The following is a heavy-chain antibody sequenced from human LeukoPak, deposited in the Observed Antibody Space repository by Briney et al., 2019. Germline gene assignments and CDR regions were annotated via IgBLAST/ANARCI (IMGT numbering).Heavy chain of an antibody. CDR3: ASRHGYCSSTSCHRGAFDI. Sequence: GRSLRLSCAASGFTFSNYAMHWVRQAPGKGLEWVAVISYDGSTKYYADSVKGRFTISRDNSKNTLYLQMNSLRAEDTAVYYCASRHGYCSSTSCHRGAFDIWGQGTMVTVSS. V-gene: IGHV3-30-3*01. CDR1: GFTFSNYA. CDR2: ISYDGSTK. J-gene: IGHJ3*02. D-gene: IGHD2-2*03.